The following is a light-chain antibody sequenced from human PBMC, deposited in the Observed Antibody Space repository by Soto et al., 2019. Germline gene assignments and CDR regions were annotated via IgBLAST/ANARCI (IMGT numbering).Light chain of an antibody. CDR1: QSVSTY. CDR3: QQRRSWPPTIT. J-gene: IGKJ5*01. CDR2: DAS. V-gene: IGKV3-11*01. Sequence: IVLTQAPATLSLSPGERATLSCRSSQSVSTYLAWYQQRPGQAPRLLIYDASYRATDIPPRFSGSGSGTDFTLTISSLEPEDFAVYYCQQRRSWPPTITFGQGTRLEIK.